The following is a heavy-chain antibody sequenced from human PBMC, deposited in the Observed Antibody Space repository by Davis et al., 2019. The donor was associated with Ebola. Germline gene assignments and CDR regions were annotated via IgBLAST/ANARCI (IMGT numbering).Heavy chain of an antibody. CDR1: GFVFSDSA. CDR2: IRTRANNYAT. J-gene: IGHJ3*02. CDR3: TTTTDAFDI. D-gene: IGHD1-7*01. Sequence: GESLKISCAASGFVFSDSAMHWVRQTSGKGLEWIGRIRTRANNYATAYAASVKGRFTISRDDSKNTAYLQMNSLKTEDTAVYYCTTTTDAFDIWGQGTMVTVSS. V-gene: IGHV3-73*01.